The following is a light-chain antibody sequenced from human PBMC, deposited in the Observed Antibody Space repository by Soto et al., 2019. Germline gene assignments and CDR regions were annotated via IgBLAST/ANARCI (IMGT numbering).Light chain of an antibody. J-gene: IGKJ2*01. CDR1: QGIRHY. V-gene: IGKV1-17*03. CDR3: LRHISYPYT. CDR2: GAS. Sequence: DLQMTQSPSAMSASVGDRVTITCRASQGIRHYLAWFQQKPGKVPKRLIYGASSLQSGVPSRFSGSGSGTEFTLTISSLQPEDVATYYCLRHISYPYTFGQGTKLEIK.